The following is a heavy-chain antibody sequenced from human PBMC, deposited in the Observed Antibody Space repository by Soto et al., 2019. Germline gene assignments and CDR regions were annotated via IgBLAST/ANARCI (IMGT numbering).Heavy chain of an antibody. D-gene: IGHD2-2*02. J-gene: IGHJ6*02. Sequence: QVQLVESGGGVVQPGRSLRLSCAASGFNFNNYNLHWVRQAPGKGLEWVAVVSYEGNNKYYGDSVKGRFTISKDESKTTVYLPMTKRRSEDTAKYSCARAGSTTCHTYSCHYYGMDVWGLGTTVTVSS. CDR2: VSYEGNNK. CDR1: GFNFNNYN. V-gene: IGHV3-30*03. CDR3: ARAGSTTCHTYSCHYYGMDV.